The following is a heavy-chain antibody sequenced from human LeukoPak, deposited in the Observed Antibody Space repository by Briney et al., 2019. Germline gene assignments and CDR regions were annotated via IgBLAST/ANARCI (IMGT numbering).Heavy chain of an antibody. J-gene: IGHJ4*02. CDR1: GGSISSGSYY. CDR3: AKSGGYGLIDY. D-gene: IGHD1-26*01. V-gene: IGHV4-61*02. Sequence: SETLSLTCTVSGGSISSGSYYWSWIRQPAGKGLEWIGRIYTSGSTNYNPSLKSRVTISVDTSKNQFSLKLSSVTAADTAMYYCAKSGGYGLIDYWGQGTLVTVSS. CDR2: IYTSGST.